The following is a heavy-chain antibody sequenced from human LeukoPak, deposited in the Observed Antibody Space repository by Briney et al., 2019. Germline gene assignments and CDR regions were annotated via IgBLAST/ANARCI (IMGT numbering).Heavy chain of an antibody. J-gene: IGHJ4*02. CDR1: GYTFTSCG. CDR3: ARVHVLLWFGEVYYFDY. Sequence: ASVKVSCKASGYTFTSCGISWVRQAPGQGLEWMGWISAYNGNTNYAQKLQGRVTMTTDTSTSTAYMELRSLRSDDTAVYYCARVHVLLWFGEVYYFDYWGQGTLVTVSS. CDR2: ISAYNGNT. D-gene: IGHD3-10*01. V-gene: IGHV1-18*01.